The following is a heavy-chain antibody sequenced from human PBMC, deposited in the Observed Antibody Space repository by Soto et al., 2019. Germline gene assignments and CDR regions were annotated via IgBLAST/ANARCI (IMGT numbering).Heavy chain of an antibody. CDR2: INAYNGNT. J-gene: IGHJ4*02. CDR1: VYPFTSYG. Sequence: VKYSCKARVYPFTSYGISRVRQAPGQGLEWMGWINAYNGNTNYAQKLQGRVTMTTDTSKSTAYMELRSLRSDDTAGYYCARRDGYYYEFDFWGQGTRVTVSS. D-gene: IGHD3-22*01. CDR3: ARRDGYYYEFDF. V-gene: IGHV1-18*04.